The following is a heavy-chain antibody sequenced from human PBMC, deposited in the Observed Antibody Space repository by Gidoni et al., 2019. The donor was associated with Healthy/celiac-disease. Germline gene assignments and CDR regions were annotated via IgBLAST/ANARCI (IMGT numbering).Heavy chain of an antibody. J-gene: IGHJ6*02. Sequence: QVQLVQSGAEVKKPGASVKVSCKASGYTFTSYYKNWVRQALVKGLELMRIINPSGGSTSYAQKFQGRVTMTRDTSTSTVYMELSSLRSEDTAVYYCARGVWFGELLPNYYYGMDVWGQGTTVTVSS. V-gene: IGHV1-46*03. CDR2: INPSGGST. D-gene: IGHD3-10*01. CDR3: ARGVWFGELLPNYYYGMDV. CDR1: GYTFTSYY.